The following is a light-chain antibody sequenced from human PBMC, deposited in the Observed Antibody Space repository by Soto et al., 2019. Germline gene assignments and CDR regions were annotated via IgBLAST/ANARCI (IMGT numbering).Light chain of an antibody. CDR1: STDVGGYNY. Sequence: QSALTQPASVSGSPGQSITISCTGTSTDVGGYNYVSWYQQHPGKAPKLMIYDVNNRPSGVSKRFSGSKSGNTASLTSSGLQAEDEADYYCSSYTGSSTYVVFGGGTKLTVL. CDR2: DVN. J-gene: IGLJ2*01. CDR3: SSYTGSSTYVV. V-gene: IGLV2-14*01.